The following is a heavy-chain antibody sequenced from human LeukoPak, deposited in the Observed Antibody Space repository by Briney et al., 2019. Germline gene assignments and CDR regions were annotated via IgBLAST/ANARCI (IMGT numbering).Heavy chain of an antibody. CDR1: GITLSNYG. V-gene: IGHV3-23*01. CDR3: AKGSHFAN. J-gene: IGHJ4*02. CDR2: ISDSGGWT. Sequence: GGSLRLSCAVSGITLSNYGMSWFRQAPGKGLEWVAGISDSGGWTNYADSVKGRFTISRDNPKNTLYLQMNSLRAEDTAVYYCAKGSHFANCGQGTLVTVSS.